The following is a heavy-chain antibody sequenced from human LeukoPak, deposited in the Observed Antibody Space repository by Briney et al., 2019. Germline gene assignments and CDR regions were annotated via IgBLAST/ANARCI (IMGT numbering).Heavy chain of an antibody. CDR3: ASDILTGS. V-gene: IGHV4-39*07. Sequence: SETLSLTCTVSGGSISSSSYYWGWIRQPPGKGLEWIGSIYYSGSTYYNPSLKSRVTISVDTSKNQFSLKLSSVTAADTAVYYCASDILTGSWGQGTLVTVSS. D-gene: IGHD3-9*01. CDR1: GGSISSSSYY. CDR2: IYYSGST. J-gene: IGHJ5*02.